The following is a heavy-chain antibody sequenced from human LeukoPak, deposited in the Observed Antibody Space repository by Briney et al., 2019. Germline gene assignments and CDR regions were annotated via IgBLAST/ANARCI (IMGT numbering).Heavy chain of an antibody. Sequence: SETLSLTCTVSGVSISSYYWSWIRQPAGKGLEWIGRIYTSGSTNYNPSLKSRVTISVDKSKNQFSLKLSSVTAADTAVYYCARGPARPYYFDYWGQGTLVTVSS. D-gene: IGHD6-6*01. CDR2: IYTSGST. CDR3: ARGPARPYYFDY. J-gene: IGHJ4*02. V-gene: IGHV4-4*07. CDR1: GVSISSYY.